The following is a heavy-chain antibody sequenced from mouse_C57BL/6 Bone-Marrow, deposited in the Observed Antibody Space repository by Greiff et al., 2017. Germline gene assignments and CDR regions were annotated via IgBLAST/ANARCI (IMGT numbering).Heavy chain of an antibody. CDR2: INPYNGGT. D-gene: IGHD1-1*01. V-gene: IGHV1-19*01. Sequence: DVQLQESGPVLVKPGASVKMSCKASGYTFTDYYMNWVKQSHGKSLEWIGVINPYNGGTSYNQKFKGKATLTVDKSSSTAYMELNSLTSEDSAVYYCARSGITTYFDYWGQGTTLTVSS. J-gene: IGHJ2*01. CDR1: GYTFTDYY. CDR3: ARSGITTYFDY.